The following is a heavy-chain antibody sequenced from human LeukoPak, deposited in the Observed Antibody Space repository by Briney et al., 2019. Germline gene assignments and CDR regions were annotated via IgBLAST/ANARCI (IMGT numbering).Heavy chain of an antibody. V-gene: IGHV3-11*04. CDR2: VSSGSSTI. J-gene: IGHJ3*02. CDR1: GFTFSDYY. CDR3: AKDPPYYYDSSGYGGGAFDI. D-gene: IGHD3-22*01. Sequence: GGSLRLSCAASGFTFSDYYMSWIRQAPGKALEWVSYVSSGSSTIYYADSVKGRFTVSRDNGKRSLYLHMNSLRAEDTAMYYCAKDPPYYYDSSGYGGGAFDIWGQGTMVTVSS.